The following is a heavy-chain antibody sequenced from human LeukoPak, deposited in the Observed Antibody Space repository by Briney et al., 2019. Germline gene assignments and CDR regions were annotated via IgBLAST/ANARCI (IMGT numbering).Heavy chain of an antibody. CDR1: GFTFSSYA. CDR3: AKDNWNYFRYFDY. Sequence: GGSLRLSCAASGFTFSSYAMSWVRQAPGKGLEWVSAISGSGGSTYYADSVKGRFTISRGNSKNTLYLQMNSLRAEDTAVYYCAKDNWNYFRYFDYWGQGTLVTVSS. V-gene: IGHV3-23*01. CDR2: ISGSGGST. D-gene: IGHD1-7*01. J-gene: IGHJ4*02.